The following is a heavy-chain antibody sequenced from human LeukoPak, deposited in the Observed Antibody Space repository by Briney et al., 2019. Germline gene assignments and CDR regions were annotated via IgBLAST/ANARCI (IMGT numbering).Heavy chain of an antibody. CDR3: AKQGPARIPIVVVTAMAH. CDR2: ISGSGGST. V-gene: IGHV3-23*01. J-gene: IGHJ4*02. Sequence: GGSLRLSCAASGFTFSSYAMSWVRQAPGKGLGWVSAISGSGGSTYYADSVKGRFTISRDNSKNTLYLQMNSLRAEDTAVYYCAKQGPARIPIVVVTAMAHWGQGTLVTVSS. CDR1: GFTFSSYA. D-gene: IGHD2-21*02.